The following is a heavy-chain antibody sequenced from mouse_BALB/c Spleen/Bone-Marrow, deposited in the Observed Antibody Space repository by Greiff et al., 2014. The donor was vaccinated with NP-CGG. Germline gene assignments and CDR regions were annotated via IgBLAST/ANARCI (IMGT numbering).Heavy chain of an antibody. CDR2: IYPSDSYT. CDR1: GYTFTTYW. CDR3: TRWDGNYLYWYFDV. J-gene: IGHJ1*01. Sequence: VHLVESGAELVRPGASVKLSCKASGYTFTTYWIHWVKQRPGQGLEWIGNIYPSDSYTNYNQKFKDKATLTVDKSSSTAYMQLSSPTSEDSAVYYCTRWDGNYLYWYFDVWGAGTTVTVSS. V-gene: IGHV1-69*02. D-gene: IGHD2-1*01.